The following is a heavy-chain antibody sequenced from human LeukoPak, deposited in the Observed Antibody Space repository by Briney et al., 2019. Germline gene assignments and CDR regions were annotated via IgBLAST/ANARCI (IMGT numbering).Heavy chain of an antibody. Sequence: PSETLSLTCTVSGGSISSYYWSWIRQPPGKGLEWIGYIYFNGRAKIHPSLKSRVTLSVDTSKNQFSLRLNSVAAADTAVYYCARGKYYDSSGYRPYYYYYYMDVWGKGTTVTVSS. CDR3: ARGKYYDSSGYRPYYYYYYMDV. D-gene: IGHD3-22*01. V-gene: IGHV4-59*01. CDR1: GGSISSYY. J-gene: IGHJ6*03. CDR2: IYFNGRA.